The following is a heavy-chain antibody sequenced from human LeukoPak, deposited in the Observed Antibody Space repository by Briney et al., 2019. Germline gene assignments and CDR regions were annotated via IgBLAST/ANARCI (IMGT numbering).Heavy chain of an antibody. CDR2: IKQDGSEM. Sequence: GGSLRLSCAASGFTFSIYAMSWVRQAPGKGLEWVANIKQDGSEMYYVDSVKGRFTISRDNAKNSLYLQMNSLRAEDTAVYYCARDTAGCDYWGQGTLVTVSS. V-gene: IGHV3-7*01. CDR3: ARDTAGCDY. J-gene: IGHJ4*02. CDR1: GFTFSIYA. D-gene: IGHD2-21*02.